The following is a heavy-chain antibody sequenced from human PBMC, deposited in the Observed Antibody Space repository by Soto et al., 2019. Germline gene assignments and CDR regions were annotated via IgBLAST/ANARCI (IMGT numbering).Heavy chain of an antibody. CDR3: ARTSRRGSGGSCYSGFCYYYMDV. V-gene: IGHV3-20*01. J-gene: IGHJ6*03. Sequence: EVQLVESGGGVVRPGGSLRLSCAASGFTFDDYGMSWVRQAPGKGLEWVSGINWNGGSTGYADSVKGRFTISRDNAKNSLYLQMNSLRAEDTALYHCARTSRRGSGGSCYSGFCYYYMDVWCKGTTVTVSS. D-gene: IGHD2-15*01. CDR1: GFTFDDYG. CDR2: INWNGGST.